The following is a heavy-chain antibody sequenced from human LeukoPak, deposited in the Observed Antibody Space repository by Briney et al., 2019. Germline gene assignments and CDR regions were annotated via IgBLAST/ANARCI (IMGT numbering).Heavy chain of an antibody. J-gene: IGHJ4*02. CDR3: AHRRYGDYDY. Sequence: SGPALLKPTQTLTLTCTFSGFSLSTRGEGVGWIRQPPGKALEWLALIYWDDDKRYSPSLRNRLTISKDSSRNHVILTVTDMDPVDTGTYYCAHRRYGDYDYWGQGTLVIVSS. CDR2: IYWDDDK. CDR1: GFSLSTRGEG. V-gene: IGHV2-5*02. D-gene: IGHD4-17*01.